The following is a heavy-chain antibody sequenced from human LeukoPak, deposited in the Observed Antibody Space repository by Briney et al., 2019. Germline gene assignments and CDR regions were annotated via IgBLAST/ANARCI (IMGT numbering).Heavy chain of an antibody. V-gene: IGHV3-15*01. CDR3: TTGSSYSGLDN. J-gene: IGHJ4*02. Sequence: GGSLRLSCALSRYTFIFWMSWVRQAPGKGLEWVGRIKSEKDGGTVDYAAPVKGRFTISKDDSKNTLYLQMNSLKIEDTAVYYCTTGSSYSGLDNWGQGTLVTVPS. CDR2: IKSEKDGGTV. CDR1: RYTFIFW. D-gene: IGHD6-25*01.